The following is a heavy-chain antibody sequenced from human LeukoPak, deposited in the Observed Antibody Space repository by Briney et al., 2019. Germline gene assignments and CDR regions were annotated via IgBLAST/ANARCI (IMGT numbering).Heavy chain of an antibody. Sequence: SETLSLTCTVSGGSISSSSYYWGWIRQPPGKGLEWIGSIYYSGSTYYNPSLKSRVTISVDTSKNQFSLKLSSVTAADTAVYYCARVIAAAVSAAFDIWGQGTMVTVSS. CDR3: ARVIAAAVSAAFDI. CDR2: IYYSGST. J-gene: IGHJ3*02. V-gene: IGHV4-39*07. CDR1: GGSISSSSYY. D-gene: IGHD6-13*01.